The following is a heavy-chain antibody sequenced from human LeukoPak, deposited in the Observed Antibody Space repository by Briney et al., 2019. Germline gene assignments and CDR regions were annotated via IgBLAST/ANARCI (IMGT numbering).Heavy chain of an antibody. D-gene: IGHD1-26*01. V-gene: IGHV4-59*08. CDR2: IYYSGST. CDR1: GGSISSYY. CDR3: ARVVGAKFDY. Sequence: PSETLSLTCTVSGGSISSYYWSWIRQPPGKGLEWIGYIYYSGSTNYNPSLKSRVTISVDTSKNQFSLKLSSVTAADTAVYYCARVVGAKFDYWGQGTLVTVSS. J-gene: IGHJ4*02.